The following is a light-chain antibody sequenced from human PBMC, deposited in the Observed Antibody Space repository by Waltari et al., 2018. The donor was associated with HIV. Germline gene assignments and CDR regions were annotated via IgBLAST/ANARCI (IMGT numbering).Light chain of an antibody. V-gene: IGKV3-11*01. CDR1: QGVSSY. CDR3: QQRSNWPPART. CDR2: DAS. J-gene: IGKJ4*01. Sequence: EIVLTQAPAPLSLSPGERATLSCRASQGVSSYLAWYQQKPGQAPRLLIYDASNRATGIPARFSGSGSGTDFTLTISSLEPEDFAVYYCQQRSNWPPARTFGGGTKVEIK.